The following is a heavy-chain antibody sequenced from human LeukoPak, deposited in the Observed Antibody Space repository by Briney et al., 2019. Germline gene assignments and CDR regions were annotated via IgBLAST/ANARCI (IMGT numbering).Heavy chain of an antibody. V-gene: IGHV4-59*12. CDR2: IYYSGST. Sequence: SETLSLTCTVSGGSISTYYWNWIRQPPGKGLEWIGYIYYSGSTNYNPSLKSRVTISVDTSKNQFSLKLSSVTAADTAVYYCARDPVLSGWFDPWGQGTLATVSS. D-gene: IGHD3-10*01. J-gene: IGHJ5*02. CDR1: GGSISTYY. CDR3: ARDPVLSGWFDP.